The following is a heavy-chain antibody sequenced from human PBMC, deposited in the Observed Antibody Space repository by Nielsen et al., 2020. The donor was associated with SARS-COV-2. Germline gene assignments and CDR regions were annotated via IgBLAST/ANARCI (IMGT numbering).Heavy chain of an antibody. J-gene: IGHJ4*02. CDR3: AKDFVGYCSGGSCYSVSMDY. V-gene: IGHV3-30*18. CDR2: ISYDGSNK. D-gene: IGHD2-15*01. Sequence: WIRQPPGKGLEWVAVISYDGSNKYYADSVKGRFTISRDNSKNTLYLQMNSLRAEDTAVYYCAKDFVGYCSGGSCYSVSMDYWGQGTLVTVSS.